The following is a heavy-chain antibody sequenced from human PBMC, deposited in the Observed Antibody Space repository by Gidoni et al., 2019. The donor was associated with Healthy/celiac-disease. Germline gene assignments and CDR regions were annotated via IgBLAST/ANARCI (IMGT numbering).Heavy chain of an antibody. CDR3: ARDRATESYYYGMDV. CDR2: SSSSSSYT. V-gene: IGHV3-11*06. J-gene: IGHJ6*02. CDR1: GFTFSDYY. D-gene: IGHD2-15*01. Sequence: QVQLVESGGGLVKPGGSLRLSCAASGFTFSDYYMSWIRQAPGKGLEWVSYSSSSSSYTNYADSVKGRFTISRDNAKNSLYLQMNSLRAEDTAVYYCARDRATESYYYGMDVWGQGTTVTVSS.